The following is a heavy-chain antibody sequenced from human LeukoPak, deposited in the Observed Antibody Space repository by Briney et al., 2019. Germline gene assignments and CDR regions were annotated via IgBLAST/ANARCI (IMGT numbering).Heavy chain of an antibody. CDR2: INTHTGNP. D-gene: IGHD5-18*01. J-gene: IGHJ6*03. V-gene: IGHV7-4-1*02. CDR1: GYTFTSYA. CDR3: ARDRADTAMVNDYYCYMDV. Sequence: GASVKVSCKAAGYTFTSYAMNCLRQAPGQEVEWMGWINTHTGNPTYAKGFTRRLVFSLDTSFSTAYLQISSLTAEDTAVYYCARDRADTAMVNDYYCYMDVWGKGTTVTVSS.